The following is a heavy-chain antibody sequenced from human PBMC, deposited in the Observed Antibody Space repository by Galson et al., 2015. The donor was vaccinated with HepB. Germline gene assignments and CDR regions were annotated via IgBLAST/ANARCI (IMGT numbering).Heavy chain of an antibody. CDR3: AAQSGDFWSGYGIYYYYMDV. CDR1: GFTFTSSA. CDR2: IVVGSGNT. Sequence: SVKVSCKASGFTFTSSAVQWVRQARGQRLEWIGWIVVGSGNTNYAQKFQERVTITRDMSTSTAYMELSSLRSEDTAVYYCAAQSGDFWSGYGIYYYYMDVWGKGTTVTVSS. D-gene: IGHD3-3*01. V-gene: IGHV1-58*01. J-gene: IGHJ6*03.